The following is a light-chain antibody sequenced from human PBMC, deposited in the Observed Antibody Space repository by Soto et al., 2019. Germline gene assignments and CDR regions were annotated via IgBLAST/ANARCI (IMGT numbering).Light chain of an antibody. CDR2: DVT. CDR3: SSFSSSSSYV. Sequence: QSALTQPASVSGSPGQSITLLCTGTSSDFGIYNSVSWYQQHPGKAPKLMIHDVTNRPSGVSGRFSGSRSGNTASLTISRLRAADEADYYCSSFSSSSSYVFGPGTKVT. V-gene: IGLV2-14*01. J-gene: IGLJ1*01. CDR1: SSDFGIYNS.